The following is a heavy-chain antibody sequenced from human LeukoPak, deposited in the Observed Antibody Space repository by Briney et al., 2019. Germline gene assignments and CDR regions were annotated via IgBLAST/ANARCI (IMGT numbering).Heavy chain of an antibody. CDR2: ISYDGSNK. CDR3: ARDPHPQLLLRPEYFQH. Sequence: PGGSLRLSCAASGFTFSSYAMHWVRQAPGKGLEWVAVISYDGSNKYYADSVKGRFTISRDNSKNTLYLQMSSLRSEDTAVYYCARDPHPQLLLRPEYFQHWGQGTLVTVSS. J-gene: IGHJ1*01. D-gene: IGHD2-2*01. V-gene: IGHV3-30-3*01. CDR1: GFTFSSYA.